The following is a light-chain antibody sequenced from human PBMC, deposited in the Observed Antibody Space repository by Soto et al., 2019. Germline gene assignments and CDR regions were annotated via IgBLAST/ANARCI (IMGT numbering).Light chain of an antibody. CDR1: ESIIHS. CDR2: DAS. V-gene: IGKV3-11*01. CDR3: QLYQQRSRWAGRV. J-gene: IGKJ5*01. Sequence: DIVLTQSPATLSLSPGNRVTLSCRANESIIHSLAWYQQKPGQAPRILIYDASFRATGIPERFSGSGSGTDFTLSISSLGSENFAAYARQLYQQRSRWAGRVFGEGTRLEIK.